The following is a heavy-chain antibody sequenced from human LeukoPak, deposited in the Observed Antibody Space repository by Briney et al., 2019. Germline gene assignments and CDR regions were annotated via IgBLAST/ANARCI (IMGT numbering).Heavy chain of an antibody. CDR2: INTNTGNP. J-gene: IGHJ3*02. CDR3: ATFLLDSSDYDAFDI. V-gene: IGHV7-4-1*02. Sequence: ASVKVSCKASGYTFTNYAMNWMRQAPGQGLEWMGWINTNTGNPTYAQGFTGRFVFSLDTSVSTAYLQINSLKAKDTAMYYCATFLLDSSDYDAFDIWGQGTMVTVSS. D-gene: IGHD3-22*01. CDR1: GYTFTNYA.